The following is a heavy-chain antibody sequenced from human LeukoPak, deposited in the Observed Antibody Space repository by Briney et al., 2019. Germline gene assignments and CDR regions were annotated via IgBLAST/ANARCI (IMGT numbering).Heavy chain of an antibody. D-gene: IGHD2-21*01. Sequence: GGSLRLSCAASGFSFNNYVMSWVRQAPGKGLEWVSAISGDGARTYYADSVKGRFTISRDNSKSTLDLQMNSLRAEDTAIYYCAKTVVVITFRFDSWGQGSLVTVSS. J-gene: IGHJ4*02. V-gene: IGHV3-23*01. CDR1: GFSFNNYV. CDR3: AKTVVVITFRFDS. CDR2: ISGDGART.